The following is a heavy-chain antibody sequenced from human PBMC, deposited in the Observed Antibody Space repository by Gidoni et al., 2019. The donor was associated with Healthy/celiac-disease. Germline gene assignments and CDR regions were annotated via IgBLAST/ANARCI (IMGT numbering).Heavy chain of an antibody. CDR1: GFTFDDYA. D-gene: IGHD6-19*01. CDR2: ISWNSGSI. Sequence: EVQLVESGGGLVQPGRSLRLSCAASGFTFDDYAMHWVRQAPGKGLEWVSGISWNSGSIGYADSVKGRFTISRDNAKNSLYLQMNSLRAEDTALYYCAKGYPGYSSGWGSNYYYGMDVWGQGTTVTVSS. V-gene: IGHV3-9*01. J-gene: IGHJ6*02. CDR3: AKGYPGYSSGWGSNYYYGMDV.